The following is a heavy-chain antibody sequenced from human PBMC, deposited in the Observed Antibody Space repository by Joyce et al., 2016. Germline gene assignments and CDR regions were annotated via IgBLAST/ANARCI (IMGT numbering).Heavy chain of an antibody. Sequence: QLLLQESGPGLVKPSETLSLTCTFSGGSINTTHSYWGWIRQPPGKGLEWIAHIDYGGFAYYNSSLQSRITIAGDTSRNLFSLDLTSVTAADTATYYCARIIVSGAVDYWGPGTPVTVSS. CDR2: IDYGGFA. D-gene: IGHD3-9*01. CDR3: ARIIVSGAVDY. CDR1: GGSINTTHSY. J-gene: IGHJ4*02. V-gene: IGHV4-39*07.